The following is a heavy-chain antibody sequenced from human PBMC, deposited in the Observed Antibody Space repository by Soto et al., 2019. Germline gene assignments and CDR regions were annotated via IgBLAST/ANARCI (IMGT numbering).Heavy chain of an antibody. D-gene: IGHD3-22*01. CDR1: GYSFTSYW. V-gene: IGHV5-51*01. CDR3: ARRNYYDSSGYYLDAFDI. Sequence: GESLKISCKGSGYSFTSYWIGWVRQMPGKGLEWTGIIYPGDSDTRYSPSFQGQVTISADRSISTAYLQWSSLKASDTAMYYCARRNYYDSSGYYLDAFDIWGQGTMVTVSS. J-gene: IGHJ3*02. CDR2: IYPGDSDT.